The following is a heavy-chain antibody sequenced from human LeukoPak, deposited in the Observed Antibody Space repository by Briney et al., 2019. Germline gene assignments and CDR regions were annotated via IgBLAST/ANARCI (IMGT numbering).Heavy chain of an antibody. D-gene: IGHD3-10*01. CDR3: ARRGGAESYLFDY. Sequence: SETLSLTCTVSGGSIGAYYWGWIRQPPGKGLQWVGYIYYSGTTNYNPSLNSRVTMSIDTSTNQFSLKLSSLTAADTAVYYCARRGGAESYLFDYWGQGTLVIVS. V-gene: IGHV4-59*08. CDR1: GGSIGAYY. CDR2: IYYSGTT. J-gene: IGHJ4*02.